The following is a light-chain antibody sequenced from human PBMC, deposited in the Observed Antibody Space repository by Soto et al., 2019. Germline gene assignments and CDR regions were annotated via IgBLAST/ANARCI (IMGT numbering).Light chain of an antibody. Sequence: EIVLTQSPATLSLSPGERATLSCRASQTISSYLAWYQHKPGQAPRLLIYDTFNRATGIPARFSGSGSGTDFTLTISSLEPEDFAVYYCHQRSNWPLTFGGGTKVDI. V-gene: IGKV3-11*01. J-gene: IGKJ4*01. CDR2: DTF. CDR1: QTISSY. CDR3: HQRSNWPLT.